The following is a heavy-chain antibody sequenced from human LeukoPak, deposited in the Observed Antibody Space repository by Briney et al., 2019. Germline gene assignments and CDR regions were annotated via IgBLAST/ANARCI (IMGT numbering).Heavy chain of an antibody. CDR1: GFTFSSYW. J-gene: IGHJ4*02. Sequence: PGGSLRLSCAASGFTFSSYWMHWVRQAPGKGLVWVSRINSDGSSTSYADSVKGRFTISRDNAKNTLYLQMNSLRAEDTAVYYCARFEGNEQWLVRDYWGQGTLVTVSS. CDR2: INSDGSST. V-gene: IGHV3-74*01. CDR3: ARFEGNEQWLVRDY. D-gene: IGHD6-19*01.